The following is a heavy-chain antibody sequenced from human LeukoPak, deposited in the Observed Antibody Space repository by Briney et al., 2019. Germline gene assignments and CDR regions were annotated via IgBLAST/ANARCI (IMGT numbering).Heavy chain of an antibody. Sequence: TGGSLRLSCAASGSTFSNAWMSWVRQAPGKGLEWVGRIKSKTDGGTTDYAAPVKGRFTISRDDSKNTLYLQMNSLKTEDTAVYYCTTDRAGDAFDIWGQGTMVTVSS. CDR2: IKSKTDGGTT. J-gene: IGHJ3*02. V-gene: IGHV3-15*01. CDR1: GSTFSNAW. CDR3: TTDRAGDAFDI.